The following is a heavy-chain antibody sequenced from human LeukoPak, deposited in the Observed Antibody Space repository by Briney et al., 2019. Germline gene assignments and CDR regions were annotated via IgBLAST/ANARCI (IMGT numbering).Heavy chain of an antibody. D-gene: IGHD6-19*01. CDR2: IYYSGST. CDR1: GGSISSYY. CDR3: ARASSGWYDY. V-gene: IGHV4-59*01. J-gene: IGHJ4*02. Sequence: PSETLSLTCTVSGGSISSYYWSWIRQPPAKGLEWIGYIYYSGSTNYNPSLTSRVTISVDTSKNQFSLKLSSVTAADTAVYYCARASSGWYDYWGQGTLVTVSS.